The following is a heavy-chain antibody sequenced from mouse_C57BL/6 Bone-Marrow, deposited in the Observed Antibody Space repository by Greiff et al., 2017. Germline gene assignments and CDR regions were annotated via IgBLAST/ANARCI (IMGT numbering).Heavy chain of an antibody. Sequence: QVQLQQPGAELVMPGASVKLSCKASGYTFTSYWMHWVKQRPGQGLEWIGEIDPSDSYTNYNQKFKGKSTLTVDKSSSTACMQLSNLTSEDSAVYYCARWVLLRPVWDCWYFDVWGTGTTVTVSS. CDR3: ARWVLLRPVWDCWYFDV. V-gene: IGHV1-69*01. CDR1: GYTFTSYW. J-gene: IGHJ1*03. CDR2: IDPSDSYT. D-gene: IGHD1-2*01.